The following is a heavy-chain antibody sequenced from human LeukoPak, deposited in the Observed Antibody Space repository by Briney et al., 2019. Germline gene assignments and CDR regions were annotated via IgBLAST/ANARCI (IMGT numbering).Heavy chain of an antibody. J-gene: IGHJ4*02. Sequence: PGGSLGLSCAASGFTFSSYAMSWVRQAPGKGLEWVSAISGSGGSTYYADSVKGRFTISRDNSKNTLYLQMNSLRAEDTAVYYCAKQYYDSSGYYYAFDYWGQGTLVTVSS. D-gene: IGHD3-22*01. V-gene: IGHV3-23*01. CDR1: GFTFSSYA. CDR2: ISGSGGST. CDR3: AKQYYDSSGYYYAFDY.